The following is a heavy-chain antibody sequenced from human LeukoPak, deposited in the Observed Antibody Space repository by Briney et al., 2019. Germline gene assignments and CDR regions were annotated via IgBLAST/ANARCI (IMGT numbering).Heavy chain of an antibody. CDR2: IWYDGSNK. V-gene: IGHV3-33*01. CDR3: ASTSGWYEPIDY. J-gene: IGHJ4*02. Sequence: PGRSLRLSCAASGFTFSSYGMHWVRQAPGKGLEWVAVIWYDGSNKYYADSVEGRFTISRDNSKNTLYLQMNSLRAEDTAVYYCASTSGWYEPIDYWGQGTLVTVSS. CDR1: GFTFSSYG. D-gene: IGHD6-19*01.